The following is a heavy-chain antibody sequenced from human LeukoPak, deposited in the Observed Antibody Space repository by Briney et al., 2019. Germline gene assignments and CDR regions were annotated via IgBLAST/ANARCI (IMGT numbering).Heavy chain of an antibody. J-gene: IGHJ4*02. D-gene: IGHD3-22*01. CDR2: IRSKPYGGTT. V-gene: IGHV3-49*04. CDR3: TRGDYYDSSGYYLLFDY. Sequence: GRSLRLSCTASGFTFGDYGMSWVRQAPGEGLEWVGFIRSKPYGGTTEYAASVKGRFTISRDDSESIAYLQMNSLKTEDTAVYYCTRGDYYDSSGYYLLFDYWGQGTLVTVSS. CDR1: GFTFGDYG.